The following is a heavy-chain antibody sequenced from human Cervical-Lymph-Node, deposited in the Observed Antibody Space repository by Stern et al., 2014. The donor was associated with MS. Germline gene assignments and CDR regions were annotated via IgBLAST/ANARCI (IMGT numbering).Heavy chain of an antibody. CDR3: ARIPPGYSVAWDWYFDL. D-gene: IGHD6-13*01. J-gene: IGHJ2*01. CDR1: GFSLSNARMG. Sequence: QITLKESGPVLVKPTETLTLTCTVSGFSLSNARMGVSWIRQPPGKALEWLAHIFANDEKSYSTSLKSRLTISKDTSKSQVVLTMTNMDPVDTATYYCARIPPGYSVAWDWYFDLWGRGTLVTVSS. V-gene: IGHV2-26*01. CDR2: IFANDEK.